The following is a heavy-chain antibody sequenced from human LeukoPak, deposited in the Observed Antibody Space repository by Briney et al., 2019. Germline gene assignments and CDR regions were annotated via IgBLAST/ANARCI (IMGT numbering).Heavy chain of an antibody. D-gene: IGHD4-17*01. J-gene: IGHJ4*02. CDR2: INPDGSAE. CDR1: GFSISNYW. Sequence: PGGSLRLSCAASGFSISNYWMSWVRQGPGKGLEWGASINPDGSAERYVDSVKGRFTISRDNAKNSMYLQMNSLSAEDTALFYCARLFGGVTTFDYWGQGTLVTVSS. CDR3: ARLFGGVTTFDY. V-gene: IGHV3-7*01.